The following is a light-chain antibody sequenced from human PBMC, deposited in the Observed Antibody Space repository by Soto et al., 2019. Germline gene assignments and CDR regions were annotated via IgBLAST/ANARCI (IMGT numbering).Light chain of an antibody. V-gene: IGLV2-14*03. CDR1: RSDVGGYNY. CDR2: DVT. Sequence: QSALTQPASVSGSPGQSITISCTGTRSDVGGYNYVSWYQQHPGKAPQLMIYDVTKRPSGVSNRFSGSKSGNTASLTISGLQAEDEANYYCSSYTSASTRVFGTGTKVTVL. CDR3: SSYTSASTRV. J-gene: IGLJ1*01.